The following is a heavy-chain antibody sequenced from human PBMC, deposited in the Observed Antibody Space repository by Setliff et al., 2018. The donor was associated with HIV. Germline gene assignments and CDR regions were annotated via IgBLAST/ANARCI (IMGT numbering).Heavy chain of an antibody. CDR2: INWNGRST. CDR3: TRKLAPGHGMDV. J-gene: IGHJ6*02. CDR1: GFTFDDYG. Sequence: GSLRLSCEASGFTFDDYGMNWVRQAPGRGLEWVSGINWNGRSTGDADFVKGRFTISRDNAKNSLYLQMDSLRVEDTTVYYCTRKLAPGHGMDVWGQGTTVTVSS. V-gene: IGHV3-20*04. D-gene: IGHD3-3*02.